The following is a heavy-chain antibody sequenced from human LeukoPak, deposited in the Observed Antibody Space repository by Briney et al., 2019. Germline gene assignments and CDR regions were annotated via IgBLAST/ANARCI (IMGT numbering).Heavy chain of an antibody. CDR1: GYTFTGYY. CDR3: ARDASIAVAGTSDY. J-gene: IGHJ4*02. D-gene: IGHD6-19*01. CDR2: ISVYNGNT. Sequence: ASVKVSCKASGYTFTGYYMHWVRQAPGQGLEWMGWISVYNGNTNYAQKLQGRVTMTTDTSTSTVYMELRSLRSDDTAVYFCARDASIAVAGTSDYWGQGTLVTVSS. V-gene: IGHV1-18*04.